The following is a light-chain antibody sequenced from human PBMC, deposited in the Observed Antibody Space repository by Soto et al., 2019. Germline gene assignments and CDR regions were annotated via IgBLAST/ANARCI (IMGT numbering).Light chain of an antibody. CDR1: SSDVGGYNY. CDR2: EVN. J-gene: IGLJ1*01. CDR3: TSYAGGNNV. Sequence: QSALTQPPSASGSPGQSVTISCTGTSSDVGGYNYVSWYQQHPGKVPKLMVYEVNKRPSGVPDRFSGSKSGNTASLNVSGLQAEDEGDYYCTSYAGGNNVFGTGTKLTVL. V-gene: IGLV2-8*01.